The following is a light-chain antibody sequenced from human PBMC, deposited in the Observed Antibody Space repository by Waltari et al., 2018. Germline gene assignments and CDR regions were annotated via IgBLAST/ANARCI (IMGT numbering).Light chain of an antibody. Sequence: EIVLTQSPGTASLSPGDRVTLSCRASQSVGSSSLAWYQQKPGQAPRLVIYCASRRATGVPDRFSGSGSGTDFSLTISRLEPEDFAVYYCQQHGTLPATFGQGTKVEIK. CDR1: QSVGSSS. CDR3: QQHGTLPAT. J-gene: IGKJ1*01. CDR2: CAS. V-gene: IGKV3-20*01.